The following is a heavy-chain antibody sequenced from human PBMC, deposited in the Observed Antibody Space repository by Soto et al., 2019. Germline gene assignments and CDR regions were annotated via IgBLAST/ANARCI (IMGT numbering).Heavy chain of an antibody. CDR2: IDPSDSYT. CDR1: GYSFTSYW. J-gene: IGHJ6*02. CDR3: ARKGYCSSTSCYTAGVYYGMDV. V-gene: IGHV5-10-1*01. Sequence: PGESLKISCKGSGYSFTSYWISWVRQMPGKGLEWMGRIDPSDSYTNYSPSFQGHVTISADKSISTAYLQWSSLKASDTAMYYCARKGYCSSTSCYTAGVYYGMDVWGQGHTVTVSS. D-gene: IGHD2-2*02.